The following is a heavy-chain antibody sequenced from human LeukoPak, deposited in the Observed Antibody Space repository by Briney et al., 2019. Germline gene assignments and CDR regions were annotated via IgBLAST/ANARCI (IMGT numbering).Heavy chain of an antibody. J-gene: IGHJ4*02. CDR2: ISGSGGRI. CDR3: AKNPRLEGWIYFDS. Sequence: GGSLRLSCAASGFTFSSYAMSWVRQAPGKGLEWVSSISGSGGRIDYADSVKGRFTISRDNSKNTLSLQMNSLTAEDTAVYYCAKNPRLEGWIYFDSWGQGILVTVSS. CDR1: GFTFSSYA. D-gene: IGHD1-1*01. V-gene: IGHV3-23*01.